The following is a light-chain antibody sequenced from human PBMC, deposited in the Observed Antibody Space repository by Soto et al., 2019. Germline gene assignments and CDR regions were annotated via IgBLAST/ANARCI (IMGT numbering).Light chain of an antibody. CDR2: GVT. J-gene: IGLJ1*01. CDR1: SSDVGGYNY. CDR3: SSYTSASTLLYL. Sequence: QSALIQPASVSGSPGQSITISCTGTSSDVGGYNYVSWYQQHPGIAPKLLIYGVTNRPSGVSTRFSGSKSGNTASLTISGLQAEDEADYHCSSYTSASTLLYLFGTGTKVTVL. V-gene: IGLV2-14*01.